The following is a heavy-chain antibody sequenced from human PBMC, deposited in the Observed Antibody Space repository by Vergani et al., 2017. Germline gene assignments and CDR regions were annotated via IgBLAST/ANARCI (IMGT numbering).Heavy chain of an antibody. CDR2: INHSGST. V-gene: IGHV4-34*01. CDR3: ARYRRSRSSTGCYYYYYMDV. J-gene: IGHJ6*03. Sequence: QVQLQQWGAGLLKPSETLSLTCAVYGGSFSGYYWSWIRQPPGKGLEWIGEINHSGSTNYNPSLKSRVTISVDTSKNQFSLKLSSVTAADTAVYYCARYRRSRSSTGCYYYYYMDVWGKXP. D-gene: IGHD2-2*01. CDR1: GGSFSGYY.